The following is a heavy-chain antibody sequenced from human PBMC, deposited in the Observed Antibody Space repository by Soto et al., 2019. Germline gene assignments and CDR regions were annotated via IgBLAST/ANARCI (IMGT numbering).Heavy chain of an antibody. Sequence: QVHLVQSGTEVKKPGSSVRVSCKASAGTFSTYAIAWVRQAPGQGLEWMGEFISTFHKTNSAQKFQGNLTLAADDDTSTAYLELSSLTSTDTAVYFCARAWVRSSALTLSLDSWGQGTLVSVS. CDR2: FISTFHKT. CDR1: AGTFSTYA. CDR3: ARAWVRSSALTLSLDS. V-gene: IGHV1-69*01. D-gene: IGHD6-6*01. J-gene: IGHJ4*02.